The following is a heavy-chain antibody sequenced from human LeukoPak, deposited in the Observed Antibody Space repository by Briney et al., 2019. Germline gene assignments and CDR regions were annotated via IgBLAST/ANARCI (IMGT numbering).Heavy chain of an antibody. CDR2: ISSSGSTI. CDR3: ARDSAAAGYDYYGMDV. D-gene: IGHD6-13*01. J-gene: IGHJ6*02. Sequence: GGSLRLSCAASGFTFSDYYKSWIRQAPGKGLEWVSYISSSGSTIYYADSVKGRFAISRDNAKNSLYLQMNSLRAEDTAVYYCARDSAAAGYDYYGMDVWGQGTTVTVSS. V-gene: IGHV3-11*01. CDR1: GFTFSDYY.